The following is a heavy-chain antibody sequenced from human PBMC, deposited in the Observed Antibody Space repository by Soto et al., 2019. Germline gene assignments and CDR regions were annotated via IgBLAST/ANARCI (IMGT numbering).Heavy chain of an antibody. J-gene: IGHJ4*02. Sequence: QVQLVESGGGVVQPGRSLRLSCAASGFTFSSYGMHWVRQAPGKGLEWVAVISYDGSNKYYADSVKGRFTISRDNSKNTLYLQMNSLRAEDTAVYYCGKGGWYFDYWGQGTLVTVSS. V-gene: IGHV3-30*18. CDR3: GKGGWYFDY. CDR1: GFTFSSYG. D-gene: IGHD6-19*01. CDR2: ISYDGSNK.